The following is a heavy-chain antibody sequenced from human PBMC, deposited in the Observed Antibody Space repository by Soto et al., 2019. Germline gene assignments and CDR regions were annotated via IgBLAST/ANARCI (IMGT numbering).Heavy chain of an antibody. Sequence: GGSLRLSCAASGFTFSNAWMNWVRQAPGKGLERVGRIKSKTDGGTTDYAAPVKGRFTISRDDSKNTLYLQMNSLKTEDTAVYYCTTDYYDSSGYYTFDYWGQGTLVTVSS. CDR3: TTDYYDSSGYYTFDY. CDR1: GFTFSNAW. J-gene: IGHJ4*02. D-gene: IGHD3-22*01. V-gene: IGHV3-15*07. CDR2: IKSKTDGGTT.